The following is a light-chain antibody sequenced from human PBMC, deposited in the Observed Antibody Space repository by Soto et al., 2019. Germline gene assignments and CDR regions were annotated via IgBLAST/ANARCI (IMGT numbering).Light chain of an antibody. Sequence: DSQMAXSXXSXXXXVXXXXTXTFRASQSISSYLNWYQQKPGKAPKLLIYAASSLQSGVPSRFSGSGSGTDFTLTISSLQPEDFATYYCQQSYSTPPTFGQGTKVDI. J-gene: IGKJ1*01. CDR1: QSISSY. V-gene: IGKV1-39*01. CDR2: AAS. CDR3: QQSYSTPPT.